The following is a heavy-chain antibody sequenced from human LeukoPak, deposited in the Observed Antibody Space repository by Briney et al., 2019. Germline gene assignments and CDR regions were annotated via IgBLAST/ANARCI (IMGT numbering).Heavy chain of an antibody. V-gene: IGHV1-8*01. D-gene: IGHD1-26*01. Sequence: ASVKVSCKASGYTFTSYGINWVRQATGQGLEWMGWMNPNSGNTGYAQKFQGRVTMTRNTSISTAYMELSSLRSEDTAVYYCARNGISGSYLYYWGQGTLVTVSS. CDR2: MNPNSGNT. CDR1: GYTFTSYG. J-gene: IGHJ4*02. CDR3: ARNGISGSYLYY.